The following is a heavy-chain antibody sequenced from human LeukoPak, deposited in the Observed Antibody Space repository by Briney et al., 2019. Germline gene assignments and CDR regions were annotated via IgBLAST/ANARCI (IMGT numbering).Heavy chain of an antibody. CDR3: AGLGLLSNDAFDI. CDR1: GGSISSGSYY. Sequence: PSETLSLTCTVSGGSISSGSYYWSWIRQPAGKGLEWIGRIYTSGSTNYNPSLKSRVTISVDTSKNQFSLKLSSVTAADTAVYYCAGLGLLSNDAFDIWGQGTMVTVSS. J-gene: IGHJ3*02. V-gene: IGHV4-61*02. CDR2: IYTSGST. D-gene: IGHD2-21*02.